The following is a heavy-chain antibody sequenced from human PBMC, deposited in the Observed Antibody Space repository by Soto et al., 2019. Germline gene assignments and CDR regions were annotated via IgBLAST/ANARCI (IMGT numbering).Heavy chain of an antibody. CDR2: ISYDGSNK. CDR3: ARDRSSGNDY. D-gene: IGHD1-1*01. J-gene: IGHJ4*02. CDR1: GFTFSSYA. Sequence: QVQLVESGGGVVQPGRSLRLSCAASGFTFSSYAMHWVRQAPGKGLEWVAVISYDGSNKYYADSVKGRFTISRDNSKNTLYLQINSLRAEDTAVYYCARDRSSGNDYWGQGTLVTVSS. V-gene: IGHV3-30-3*01.